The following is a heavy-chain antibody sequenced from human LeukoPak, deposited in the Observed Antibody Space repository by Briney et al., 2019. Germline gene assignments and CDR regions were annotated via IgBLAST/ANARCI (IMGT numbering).Heavy chain of an antibody. CDR3: ARGRWIQLWLPCAFDI. CDR1: GGSISSSSYY. J-gene: IGHJ3*02. CDR2: IYYSGST. D-gene: IGHD5-18*01. V-gene: IGHV4-39*01. Sequence: SETLSLTCTVSGGSISSSSYYWGWIRQPPGKGLEWIGSIYYSGSTYYNPSLKSRVTISVDTSKNQFSLKLSSVTAADTAVYYCARGRWIQLWLPCAFDIWGQGTMVTVSS.